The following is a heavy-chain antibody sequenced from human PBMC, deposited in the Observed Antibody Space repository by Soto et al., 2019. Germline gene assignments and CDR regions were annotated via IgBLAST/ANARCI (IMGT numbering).Heavy chain of an antibody. J-gene: IGHJ4*02. CDR3: AREGYCSSTSCFDY. CDR1: GYTFTNYA. CDR2: IIAGNGNT. V-gene: IGHV1-3*01. Sequence: ASVKVSCKASGYTFTNYAMHWVRQAPGQRLEWMGWIIAGNGNTKYSQKFQGRVTITGDTSASTAYMELRSLRSADTAVYYCAREGYCSSTSCFDYWGQGTLVTVSS. D-gene: IGHD2-2*01.